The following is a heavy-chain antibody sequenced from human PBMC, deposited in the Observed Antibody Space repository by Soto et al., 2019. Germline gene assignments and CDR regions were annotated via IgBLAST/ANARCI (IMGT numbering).Heavy chain of an antibody. J-gene: IGHJ6*02. D-gene: IGHD3-3*01. Sequence: GGSLRLSCAAAGVTFSSYWMSWVRQAPGKGLEWVANIKQDGSEKYYVDSVKGRFTISRDNAKNSLYLQMNSLRAEDTAVYYCARAGWDNYDFWSGSRGYYGMDVWGQGTTVTVSS. V-gene: IGHV3-7*03. CDR1: GVTFSSYW. CDR3: ARAGWDNYDFWSGSRGYYGMDV. CDR2: IKQDGSEK.